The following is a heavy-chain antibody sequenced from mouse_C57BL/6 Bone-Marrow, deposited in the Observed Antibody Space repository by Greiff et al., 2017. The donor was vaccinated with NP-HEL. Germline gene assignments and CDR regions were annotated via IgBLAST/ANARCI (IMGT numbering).Heavy chain of an antibody. CDR1: GFTFSSYG. Sequence: DVKLQESGGDLVKPGGSLKLSCAASGFTFSSYGMSWVRQTPDKRLEWVATISSGGSYTYYPDSVKGRFTISRDNAKNTLYLQMSSLKSEDTAMYYCARLAYWGQGTLVTVSA. V-gene: IGHV5-6*02. J-gene: IGHJ3*01. CDR2: ISSGGSYT. CDR3: ARLAY.